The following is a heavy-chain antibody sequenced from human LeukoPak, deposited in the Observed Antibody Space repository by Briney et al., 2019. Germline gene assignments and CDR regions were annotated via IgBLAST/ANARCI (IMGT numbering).Heavy chain of an antibody. CDR3: ASGSREW. D-gene: IGHD3-10*01. CDR2: IKEDGSEK. CDR1: GFTFSRYW. J-gene: IGHJ4*02. Sequence: GGSLRLSCAASGFTFSRYWMSWVRQAPGKGLDWLANIKEDGSEKYYVDSVKGRFTISRDNAKNSLYLQMNSLRAEDTSVYYCASGSREWWGQGTLVTVSS. V-gene: IGHV3-7*01.